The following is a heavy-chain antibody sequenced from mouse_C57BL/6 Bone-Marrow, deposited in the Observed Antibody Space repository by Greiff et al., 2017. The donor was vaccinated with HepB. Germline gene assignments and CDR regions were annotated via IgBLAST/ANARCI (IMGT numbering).Heavy chain of an antibody. CDR2: IYPGDGDT. J-gene: IGHJ1*03. V-gene: IGHV1-80*01. CDR1: GYAFSSYW. CDR3: AIWESSTYWYVVV. D-gene: IGHD1-1*01. Sequence: VQLQESGAELVKPGASVKISCKASGYAFSSYWMNWVKQRPGKGLEWIGQIYPGDGDTNYNGKFKGKATLTADKSSSTAYMQLSSLTSEDSAFYFCAIWESSTYWYVVVWGTGNTVTVSS.